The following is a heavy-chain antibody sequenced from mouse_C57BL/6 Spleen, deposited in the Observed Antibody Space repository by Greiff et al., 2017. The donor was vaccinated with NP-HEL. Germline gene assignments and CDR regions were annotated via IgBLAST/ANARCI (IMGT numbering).Heavy chain of an antibody. CDR3: ASCYSGWYFDV. Sequence: VQLQQSGPELVKPGASVKISCKASGYTFTDYYMNWVKQSHGKSLEWIGDINPNNGGTSYNQKFKGKATLTVDKSSSTAYMELRSLTSEDSAVYYCASCYSGWYFDVWGTGTTVTVSS. V-gene: IGHV1-26*01. CDR1: GYTFTDYY. D-gene: IGHD1-1*02. CDR2: INPNNGGT. J-gene: IGHJ1*03.